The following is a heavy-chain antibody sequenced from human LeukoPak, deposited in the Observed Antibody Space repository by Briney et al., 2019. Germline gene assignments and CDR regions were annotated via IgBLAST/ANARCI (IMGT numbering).Heavy chain of an antibody. V-gene: IGHV3-7*03. Sequence: GGSLRLSCAASGFTFSNYWMTWVRQAPRKGLEWVANIKQDGSETYYVDSVKGRFTISRDNAKNSLYLQMNSLRAEDTAVYYCARDNWNDVVDYWGQGTLVTVS. CDR1: GFTFSNYW. D-gene: IGHD1-1*01. CDR3: ARDNWNDVVDY. CDR2: IKQDGSET. J-gene: IGHJ4*02.